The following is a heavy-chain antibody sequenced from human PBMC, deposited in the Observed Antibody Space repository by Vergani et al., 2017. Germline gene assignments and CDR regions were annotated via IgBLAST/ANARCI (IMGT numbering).Heavy chain of an antibody. D-gene: IGHD3-9*01. Sequence: QVQVVQSGAEVKKSGASVKVSCKTSGYTFSNYYMHWVRQAPGQGLEWMGIINPSGGHTNYEQKFQGRVTMTRDTSTSTVYMERSSLRAEDKAIYYCARGDYGILTGYRYWGQGTLVTVSA. V-gene: IGHV1-46*03. J-gene: IGHJ4*02. CDR1: GYTFSNYY. CDR2: INPSGGHT. CDR3: ARGDYGILTGYRY.